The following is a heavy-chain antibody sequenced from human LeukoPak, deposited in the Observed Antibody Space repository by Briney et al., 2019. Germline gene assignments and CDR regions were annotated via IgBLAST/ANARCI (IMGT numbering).Heavy chain of an antibody. D-gene: IGHD5-12*01. Sequence: GGSLRLSCAASGFTFSSYAMSWVRQAPGKGLEWVSAISGSGGSTYYADSVKGRFTISRDNSKNTLYLQMNSLRAEDTAVYYCAKAPNSGYDPAEYYFDYWDQGTLVTVSS. CDR2: ISGSGGST. CDR3: AKAPNSGYDPAEYYFDY. J-gene: IGHJ4*02. CDR1: GFTFSSYA. V-gene: IGHV3-23*01.